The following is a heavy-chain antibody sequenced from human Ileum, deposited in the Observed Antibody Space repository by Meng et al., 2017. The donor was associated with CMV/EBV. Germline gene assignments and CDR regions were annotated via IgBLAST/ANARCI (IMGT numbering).Heavy chain of an antibody. CDR1: GGSMSSSPYY. CDR2: VHYSGNT. Sequence: SETLSLTCTVSGGSMSSSPYYWGWIRQPPGKGLEWVGTVHYSGNTYYNPSLESRITISVTTSNNQFSLTLTSMTAADTAVYYCVRFRGRVPAALALAWYLDIWGRGTLVTVSS. V-gene: IGHV4-39*07. D-gene: IGHD2-2*01. J-gene: IGHJ2*01. CDR3: VRFRGRVPAALALAWYLDI.